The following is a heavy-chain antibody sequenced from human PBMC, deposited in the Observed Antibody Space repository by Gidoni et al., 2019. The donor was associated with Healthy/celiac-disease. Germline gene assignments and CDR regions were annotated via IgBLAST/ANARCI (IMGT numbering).Heavy chain of an antibody. D-gene: IGHD3-3*01. CDR3: ARDPAITIFGVVPRGDAFDI. CDR2: ISSSSSTI. Sequence: EVQLVESGGGLVQPGGSLRLSCAASGFTFSSYSMNWVRQAPGKGLGWFSYISSSSSTISYSDSVKGRFTISRDNAKNSLYLQMNSLRDEDTAVYYCARDPAITIFGVVPRGDAFDIWGQGTMVTVSS. CDR1: GFTFSSYS. J-gene: IGHJ3*02. V-gene: IGHV3-48*02.